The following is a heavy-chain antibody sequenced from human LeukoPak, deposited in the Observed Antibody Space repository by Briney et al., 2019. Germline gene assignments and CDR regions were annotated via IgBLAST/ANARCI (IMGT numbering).Heavy chain of an antibody. CDR1: GGSINDYF. CDR2: IYYSGTS. Sequence: SETLSLTCTIYGGSINDYFCSWIRQPPGKGLEWIGYIYYSGTSNYNPSLKSRVTISLDTSKNQFSLKLTSVTAADTAVYYCATGRYYYGSEYWGQGTLFTVSS. D-gene: IGHD3-10*01. CDR3: ATGRYYYGSEY. J-gene: IGHJ4*02. V-gene: IGHV4-59*01.